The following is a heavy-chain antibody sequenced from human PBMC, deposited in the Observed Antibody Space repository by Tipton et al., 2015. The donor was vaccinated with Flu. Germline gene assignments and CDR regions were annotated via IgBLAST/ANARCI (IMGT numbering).Heavy chain of an antibody. CDR3: ARAYVGGTMVRGVLVIDYYYGMDV. CDR2: ISSSGSTI. Sequence: SLRLSCAASGFTFSDYYMSWIRQAPGKGLEWVSYISSSGSTIYYADSVKGRFTISRDNAKNSLYLQMNSLRAEDTAVYYCARAYVGGTMVRGVLVIDYYYGMDVWGQGTTVTVSS. CDR1: GFTFSDYY. J-gene: IGHJ6*02. D-gene: IGHD3-10*01. V-gene: IGHV3-11*01.